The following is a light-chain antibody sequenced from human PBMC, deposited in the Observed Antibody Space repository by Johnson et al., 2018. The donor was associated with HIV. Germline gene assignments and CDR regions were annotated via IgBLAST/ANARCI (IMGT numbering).Light chain of an antibody. CDR2: DNN. CDR3: GTWDSSLSAYV. J-gene: IGLJ1*01. CDR1: SSNIGNNY. Sequence: QPVLTQPPSVSAAPGQKVAISCSGSSSNIGNNYVSWYQQVPGTAPNLLIYDNNRRPSGIPDRFSGSKSGSLATLGITGLLPGDEADYYCGTWDSSLSAYVFGTGTKVTVL. V-gene: IGLV1-51*01.